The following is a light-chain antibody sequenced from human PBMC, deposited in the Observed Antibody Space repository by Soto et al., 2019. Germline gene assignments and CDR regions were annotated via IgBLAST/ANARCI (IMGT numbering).Light chain of an antibody. Sequence: IVLTHAPATLSFSPGERATLSFRTSQSVDSFLAWYQQKPGQAPRLLIYDASNRATAIPARFSGSGSGTDFTLTISSLEPEDFAVYYCQQYNNWPPWTFGQGTKVDIK. V-gene: IGKV3-11*01. CDR1: QSVDSF. J-gene: IGKJ1*01. CDR2: DAS. CDR3: QQYNNWPPWT.